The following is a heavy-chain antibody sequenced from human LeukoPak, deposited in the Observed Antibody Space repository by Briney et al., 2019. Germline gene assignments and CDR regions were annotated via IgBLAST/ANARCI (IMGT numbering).Heavy chain of an antibody. D-gene: IGHD5-18*01. J-gene: IGHJ4*02. CDR2: ISGSGGST. CDR1: GFTFSSYA. V-gene: IGHV3-23*01. CDR3: AKGIHFGYSCGYSFDY. Sequence: PGGSLRLSCAASGFTFSSYAVSWVRQAPGKGLEWVSTISGSGGSTYYAVSVKGRFTISRDNSKNTLYLQMNSLRAEDTAVYYCAKGIHFGYSCGYSFDYWGQGTLVTVSS.